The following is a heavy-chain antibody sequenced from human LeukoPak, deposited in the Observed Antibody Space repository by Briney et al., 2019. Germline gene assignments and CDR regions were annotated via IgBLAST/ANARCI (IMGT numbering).Heavy chain of an antibody. V-gene: IGHV1-2*02. CDR3: ARDRKSGYEDY. Sequence: GASVKVSCKASGYTFTGYYMHWVRQAPGQGLEWMGWINPNSGGTNYAQKFQGRVTMTRNTSISTAYMELSSLRSEDTAVYYCARDRKSGYEDYWGQGTLVTVSS. J-gene: IGHJ4*02. CDR1: GYTFTGYY. D-gene: IGHD5-12*01. CDR2: INPNSGGT.